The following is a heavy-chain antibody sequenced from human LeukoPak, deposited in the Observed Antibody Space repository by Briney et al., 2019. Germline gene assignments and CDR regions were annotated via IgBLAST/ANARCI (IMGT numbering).Heavy chain of an antibody. CDR1: GDSFSSRSNY. CDR2: IFYTGSG. J-gene: IGHJ4*02. Sequence: SESLSLTCTVSGDSFSSRSNYWAWIRESPGKGLEWIGSIFYTGSGYYNPSLESRVTMSLDTSKNQISLKLTSVTAADTAVYYCASKTWFWYFPSGGQGTLVTVSS. D-gene: IGHD3-10*01. CDR3: ASKTWFWYFPS. V-gene: IGHV4-39*01.